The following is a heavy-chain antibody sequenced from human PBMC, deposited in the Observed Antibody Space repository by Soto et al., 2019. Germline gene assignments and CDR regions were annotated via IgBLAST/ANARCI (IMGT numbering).Heavy chain of an antibody. CDR3: ARDVILRSFDWFPPVATIQDY. CDR1: EFIYSAYR. CDR2: ISSSSSTI. Sequence: SVRLTCAYSEFIYSAYRMNFISQAPGKGLEWVSYISSSSSTIFYTDSVKGRFTVSRDNSKNTLYLQMNSLKADDTAVYYCARDVILRSFDWFPPVATIQDYWGQGTLVTVSS. V-gene: IGHV3-48*01. J-gene: IGHJ4*02. D-gene: IGHD3-9*01.